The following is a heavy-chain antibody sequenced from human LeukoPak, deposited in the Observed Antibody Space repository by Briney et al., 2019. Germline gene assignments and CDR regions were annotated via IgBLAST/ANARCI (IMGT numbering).Heavy chain of an antibody. CDR3: ARDISYCSSTSSCSGAFDI. Sequence: GRSLRLSCAASGFTSSSYAMHWVRQAPGKGLEWVAVISYDGSNKYYADSVKGRFTISRDNSKNTLYLQMNSLRAEDTAVYYCARDISYCSSTSSCSGAFDIWGQGTMVTVSS. J-gene: IGHJ3*02. V-gene: IGHV3-30*04. CDR2: ISYDGSNK. D-gene: IGHD2-2*01. CDR1: GFTSSSYA.